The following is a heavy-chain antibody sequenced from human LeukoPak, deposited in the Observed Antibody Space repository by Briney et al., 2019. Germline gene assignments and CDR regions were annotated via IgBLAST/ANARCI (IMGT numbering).Heavy chain of an antibody. CDR3: ARQGPSDY. J-gene: IGHJ4*02. CDR1: GYSFTSNW. CDR2: IFPADSDT. V-gene: IGHV5-51*01. Sequence: GESLKISCKASGYSFTSNWIVWVRQLPGKGLEWMGIIFPADSDTRYSPSFQGQVSISADKSISTAYLQWSSLKASDTAIYYCARQGPSDYWGQGTLVTVSS.